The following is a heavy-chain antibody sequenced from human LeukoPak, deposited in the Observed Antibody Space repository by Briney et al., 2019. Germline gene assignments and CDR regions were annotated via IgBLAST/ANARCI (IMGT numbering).Heavy chain of an antibody. CDR1: GDSVSSNSAA. V-gene: IGHV6-1*01. J-gene: IGHJ3*02. D-gene: IGHD6-13*01. CDR2: TYYRSKWYN. CDR3: ARDTGIAAAGTEAFDI. Sequence: QTLSLTCAISGDSVSSNSAAWNWIRQSPSRGLEWLGRTYYRSKWYNDYAVSVKSRITINPDTSKNQFSLQLNSVTPEDTAVYYCARDTGIAAAGTEAFDIWGQGTMVTVSS.